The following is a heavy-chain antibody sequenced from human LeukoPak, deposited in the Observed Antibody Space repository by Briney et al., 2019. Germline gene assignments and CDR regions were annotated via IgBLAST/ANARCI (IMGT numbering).Heavy chain of an antibody. CDR1: GYTFTVYF. Sequence: ASVKVSCKASGYTFTVYFMHWVRQAPGQGLEWMGLMNPDNGGTHYAQKFQGRVTMTRDSSINTAYMELNRLTSDDTAVYYCATLGGHSLAAQNGYWGQGALVTVSS. J-gene: IGHJ4*02. CDR2: MNPDNGGT. CDR3: ATLGGHSLAAQNGY. V-gene: IGHV1-2*02. D-gene: IGHD3-16*01.